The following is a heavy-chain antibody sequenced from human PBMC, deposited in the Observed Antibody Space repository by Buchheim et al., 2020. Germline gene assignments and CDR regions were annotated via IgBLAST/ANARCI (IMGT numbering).Heavy chain of an antibody. CDR1: GGSISSGGYS. J-gene: IGHJ4*02. D-gene: IGHD3-3*01. V-gene: IGHV4-30-2*01. Sequence: QLQLQESGSGLVKPSQTLSLTCAVSGGSISSGGYSWSWIRQPPGKGLEWIGYIYHSGSTYYNPSLKSRVTISVDTSKNQFSLKQSSVTDADTAVYYCAREWLSGVVIQSYDYWGQGTL. CDR2: IYHSGST. CDR3: AREWLSGVVIQSYDY.